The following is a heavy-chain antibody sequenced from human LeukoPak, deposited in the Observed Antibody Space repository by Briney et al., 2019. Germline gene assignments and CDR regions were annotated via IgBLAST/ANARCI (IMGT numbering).Heavy chain of an antibody. D-gene: IGHD6-13*01. CDR3: ARGGSSWFSY. CDR1: EFTFSSYS. J-gene: IGHJ4*02. Sequence: PGGSLRLSCAASEFTFSSYSITWVGKAPGKGLEWISYIHDGGSPIYYADSVKGRFTVSRDNAKNSLYLQMNSLRAEDTAVYYCARGGSSWFSYWGQGTLVTVSS. V-gene: IGHV3-48*01. CDR2: IHDGGSPI.